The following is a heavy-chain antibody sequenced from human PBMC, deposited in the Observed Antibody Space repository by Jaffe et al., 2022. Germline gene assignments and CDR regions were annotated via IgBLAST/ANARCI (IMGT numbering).Heavy chain of an antibody. Sequence: QVQLVQSGAEVKKPGASVKVSCKASGYTFTSYAMHWVRQAPGQRLEWMGWINAGNGNTKYSQKFQGRVTITRDTSASTAYMELSSLRSEDTAVYYCARDPELGYCSGGSCYSLWFDPWGQGTLVTVSS. V-gene: IGHV1-3*01. J-gene: IGHJ5*02. CDR1: GYTFTSYA. D-gene: IGHD2-15*01. CDR3: ARDPELGYCSGGSCYSLWFDP. CDR2: INAGNGNT.